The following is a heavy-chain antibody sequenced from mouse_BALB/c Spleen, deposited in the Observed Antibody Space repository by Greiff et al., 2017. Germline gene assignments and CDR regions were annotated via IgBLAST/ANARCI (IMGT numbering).Heavy chain of an antibody. CDR3: ARQDYYGSGDAMDY. D-gene: IGHD1-1*01. J-gene: IGHJ4*01. CDR1: GFTFSSYT. Sequence: EVQVVESGGGLVQPGGSLKLSCAASGFTFSSYTMSWVRQTPEKRLEWVAYISNGGGSTYYPDTVKGRFTISRDNAKNTLYLQMSSLKSEDTAMYYCARQDYYGSGDAMDYWGQGTSVTVSS. V-gene: IGHV5-12-2*01. CDR2: ISNGGGST.